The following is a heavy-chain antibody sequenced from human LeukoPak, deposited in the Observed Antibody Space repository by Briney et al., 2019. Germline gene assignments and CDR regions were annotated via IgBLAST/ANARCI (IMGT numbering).Heavy chain of an antibody. D-gene: IGHD5-24*01. CDR3: AKDKGSSWGDGYNYFDY. CDR1: GFTFSSYG. Sequence: PGGSLRLSCAASGFTFSSYGMHWVRQAPGKGLEWVAVISYDGSNKFYADSVKGRFTISRDNSKNTLYPQMNSLRAEDTAVYYCAKDKGSSWGDGYNYFDYWGQGTLVTVSS. CDR2: ISYDGSNK. V-gene: IGHV3-30*18. J-gene: IGHJ4*02.